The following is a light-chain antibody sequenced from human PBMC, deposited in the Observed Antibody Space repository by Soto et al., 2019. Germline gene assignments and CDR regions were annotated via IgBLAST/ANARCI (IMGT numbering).Light chain of an antibody. J-gene: IGKJ2*01. CDR3: QQSEGWPRT. Sequence: DIQMTQSPSTLSASVGDRVTITCRASQSIGTWLAWYQHRPGKAPSLLIYDASTLRSGVPSGFSGSGSGTEFTLTISSLQADDFATYYCQQSEGWPRTFGLGTK. CDR2: DAS. V-gene: IGKV1-5*01. CDR1: QSIGTW.